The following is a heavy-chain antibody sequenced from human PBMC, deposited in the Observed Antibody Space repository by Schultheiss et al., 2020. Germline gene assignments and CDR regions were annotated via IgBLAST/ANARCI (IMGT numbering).Heavy chain of an antibody. V-gene: IGHV3-23*03. J-gene: IGHJ5*02. D-gene: IGHD3-10*01. CDR2: IYSGGST. CDR3: AREGYYYGSGSYNWFDP. CDR1: GFTFGSYA. Sequence: GGSLRLSCAASGFTFGSYAMSWVRQAPGKGLEWVSVIYSGGSTYYADSVKGRFTISRDNSKNTLYLQMNSLRAEDTAVYYCAREGYYYGSGSYNWFDPWGQGTLVTVSS.